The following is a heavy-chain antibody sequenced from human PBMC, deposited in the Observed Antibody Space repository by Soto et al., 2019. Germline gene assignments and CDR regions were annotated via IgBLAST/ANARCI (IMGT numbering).Heavy chain of an antibody. V-gene: IGHV1-69*01. CDR3: ATRGTQGRWLEFADY. D-gene: IGHD5-12*01. CDR1: GGTFSSLG. CDR2: IIPISGRT. Sequence: QVQLVQSGAEVKRPGSSVKVSCEASGGTFSSLGFTWVRQAPGQGLEWMGGIIPISGRTTFAPKFLGRVTMTADESTRPTYMDLTALTSDDTAVYYCATRGTQGRWLEFADYWGQGTLVTVSS. J-gene: IGHJ4*02.